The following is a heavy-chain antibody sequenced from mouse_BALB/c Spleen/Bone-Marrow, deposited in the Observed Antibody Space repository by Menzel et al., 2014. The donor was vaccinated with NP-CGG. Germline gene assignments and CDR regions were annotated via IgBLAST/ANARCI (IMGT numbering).Heavy chain of an antibody. CDR1: GYTFTSYV. D-gene: IGHD6-1*01. J-gene: IGHJ2*01. CDR3: SRRGRSAEALDY. CDR2: INPYNVGT. Sequence: EVQLHQSGLEHVKPGASVKMSCKASGYTFTSYVMHWVKQRPGQGLEWIGYINPYNVGTKYKEKFKDKATLTSDKSSSTAYMELSSQTSEDSAIYYCSRRGRSAEALDYWGQGTTVTVSS. V-gene: IGHV1-14*01.